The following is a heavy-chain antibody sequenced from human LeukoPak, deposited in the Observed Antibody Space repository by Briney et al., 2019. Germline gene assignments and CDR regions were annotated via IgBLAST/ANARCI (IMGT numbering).Heavy chain of an antibody. D-gene: IGHD4-17*01. J-gene: IGHJ4*02. V-gene: IGHV3-30*02. Sequence: GGSLRPSCAASGFTFSDYGMHWVRQAPGKGLEWVAFIWYDGSNKYYAESVKGRFTISRDNSKNTLYLQMNSLRGEDTAVYYCAKDSQVTTGLDWGQGTLVTVSS. CDR2: IWYDGSNK. CDR3: AKDSQVTTGLD. CDR1: GFTFSDYG.